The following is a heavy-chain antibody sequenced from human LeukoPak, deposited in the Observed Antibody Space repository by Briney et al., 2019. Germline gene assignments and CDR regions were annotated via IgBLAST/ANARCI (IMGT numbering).Heavy chain of an antibody. D-gene: IGHD2-21*01. CDR1: GFTFSSYA. J-gene: IGHJ6*03. CDR2: ISYDGSNK. Sequence: GGSLRLSCAASGFTFSSYAMNWVRQAPGKGLEWVAVISYDGSNKYYADSVKGRFTISRDNSKNTLYLQMNSLRAEDTAVYYCARDGLGTSYYYYYYMDVWGKGTTVTVSS. CDR3: ARDGLGTSYYYYYYMDV. V-gene: IGHV3-30*04.